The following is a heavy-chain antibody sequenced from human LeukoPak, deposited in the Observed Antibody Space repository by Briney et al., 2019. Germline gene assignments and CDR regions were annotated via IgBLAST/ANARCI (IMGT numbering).Heavy chain of an antibody. CDR2: ISRSGSTK. CDR1: GFTFSDYN. D-gene: IGHD3-3*01. V-gene: IGHV3-11*04. Sequence: GGSLRLSCAASGFTFSDYNMRWIRQAPGKGLEWVSSISRSGSTKYYADSVKGRFTISRDNAKNSLFLQMNSLRAEDTAVYYCARDKIFGVVTTNFDYWGQGTLVTVSS. CDR3: ARDKIFGVVTTNFDY. J-gene: IGHJ4*02.